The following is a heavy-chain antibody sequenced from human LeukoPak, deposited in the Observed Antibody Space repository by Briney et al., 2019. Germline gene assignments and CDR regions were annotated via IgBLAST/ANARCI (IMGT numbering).Heavy chain of an antibody. D-gene: IGHD1-26*01. J-gene: IGHJ4*02. CDR2: INWNGGST. Sequence: GGSLRLSCAASGFTFDDYGMSWVRQAPGKGLEWVSGINWNGGSTGYADSVKGRFTISRDNAKNSLYLQMNSLRPEDTALYYCTRRVGALYYFDYWGQGTLVTVSS. CDR3: TRRVGALYYFDY. V-gene: IGHV3-20*04. CDR1: GFTFDDYG.